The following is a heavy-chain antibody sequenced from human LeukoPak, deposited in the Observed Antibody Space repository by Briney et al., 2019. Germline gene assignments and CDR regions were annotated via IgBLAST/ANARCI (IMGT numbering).Heavy chain of an antibody. CDR3: TRDWIQLRWFDP. D-gene: IGHD5-18*01. J-gene: IGHJ5*02. Sequence: ASVKVSCKASGGTFSSYAISWVRQAPGQGLEWMGRIIPILGIANYAQKFQGRVTITADKSTSTAYMELSSLRSEDTAVYYCTRDWIQLRWFDPWGQGNLVTVSS. CDR2: IIPILGIA. V-gene: IGHV1-69*04. CDR1: GGTFSSYA.